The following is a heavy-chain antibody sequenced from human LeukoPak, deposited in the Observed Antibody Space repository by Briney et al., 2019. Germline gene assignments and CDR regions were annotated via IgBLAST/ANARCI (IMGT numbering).Heavy chain of an antibody. CDR1: GGTFSSYA. CDR2: IIPIFGTA. D-gene: IGHD3-22*01. V-gene: IGHV1-69*13. Sequence: SVKVSCKASGGTFSSYAISWVRQAPGQGLEWMGGIIPIFGTANYAQKLQGRVTITADESTSTAYMELSSLRSEDTAVYYCARDVSSGRGYYYDGPYFDYWGQGTLVTVSS. CDR3: ARDVSSGRGYYYDGPYFDY. J-gene: IGHJ4*02.